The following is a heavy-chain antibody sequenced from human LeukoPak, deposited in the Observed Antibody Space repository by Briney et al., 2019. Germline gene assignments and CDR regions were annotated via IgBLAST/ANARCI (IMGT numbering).Heavy chain of an antibody. CDR3: AKDLRSMIVSPFDY. CDR2: ISGSGGGT. D-gene: IGHD3-22*01. V-gene: IGHV3-23*01. Sequence: PGGSLRLSCAASGFTFSSYAMSWVRQAPGKGLEWVSAISGSGGGTYYADSVKGRFTISRDNSKNTLYLQMNSLRAEDTAVYYCAKDLRSMIVSPFDYWGQGTLVTVSS. J-gene: IGHJ4*02. CDR1: GFTFSSYA.